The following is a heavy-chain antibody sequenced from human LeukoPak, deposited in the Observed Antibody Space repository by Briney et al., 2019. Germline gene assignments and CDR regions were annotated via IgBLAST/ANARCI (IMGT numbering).Heavy chain of an antibody. CDR2: IYYSGST. D-gene: IGHD3-22*01. CDR3: ARVRAPYAYDTSGYDS. J-gene: IGHJ4*02. CDR1: SGSISSSSYY. Sequence: SETLSLTCTLSSGSISSSSYYWGWIRQPPGKGLEWFGSIYYSGSTYYNPSLRSRVTIAVDTYKNQFSLKLTSVTAADTAVYYCARVRAPYAYDTSGYDSWGQGTLVTVSS. V-gene: IGHV4-39*07.